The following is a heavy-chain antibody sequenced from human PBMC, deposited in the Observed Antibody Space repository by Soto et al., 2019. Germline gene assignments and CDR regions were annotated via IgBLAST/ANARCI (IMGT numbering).Heavy chain of an antibody. CDR1: GGSVSSGSYY. Sequence: SETLSLTCTVSGGSVSSGSYYWSWIRQPPGKGLECIGYIYYSGSTNYNPSLKSRVTISVDTSKNQFSLKLSSVTAADTAVYYCARVSRRWGLVSYFDNWGQGTLVTVS. CDR2: IYYSGST. V-gene: IGHV4-61*01. D-gene: IGHD7-27*01. CDR3: ARVSRRWGLVSYFDN. J-gene: IGHJ4*02.